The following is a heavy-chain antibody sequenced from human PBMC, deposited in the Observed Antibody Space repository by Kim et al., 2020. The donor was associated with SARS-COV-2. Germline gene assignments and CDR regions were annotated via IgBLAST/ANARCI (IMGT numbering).Heavy chain of an antibody. J-gene: IGHJ4*02. CDR1: GFTFSNYG. D-gene: IGHD2-15*01. V-gene: IGHV3-30*18. CDR3: VKEAAFTTVVVDYYFDF. CDR2: VSYEGRNT. Sequence: GALRLSCVGSGFTFSNYGMHWVRQAPGKGLEWVGIVSYEGRNTFYAGSVEGRFTISRDNSKNTLYLQMNNLRAEDTALYYCVKEAAFTTVVVDYYFDFWGQGTLVTVSS.